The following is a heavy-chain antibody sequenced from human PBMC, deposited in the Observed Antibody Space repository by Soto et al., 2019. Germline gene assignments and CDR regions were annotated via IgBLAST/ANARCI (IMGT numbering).Heavy chain of an antibody. CDR2: IYYSGST. CDR1: GGSISSYY. J-gene: IGHJ4*02. V-gene: IGHV4-59*08. D-gene: IGHD2-15*01. CDR3: ARHALSRWDY. Sequence: QVQLQESGPGLVKPSETLSLTCTVSGGSISSYYWSWIRQPPGKGLEWIGYIYYSGSTNYNPSLKSRATISVDTSRNQCSLKVRSVTAADTAGYYCARHALSRWDYWGQGTLVTVPS.